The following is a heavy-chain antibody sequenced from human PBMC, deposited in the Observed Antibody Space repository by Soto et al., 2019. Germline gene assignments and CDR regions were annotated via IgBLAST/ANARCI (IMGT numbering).Heavy chain of an antibody. CDR3: ARVYDYVWGSFTN. CDR2: INPNSGGT. CDR1: GYTFTGYY. V-gene: IGHV1-2*04. D-gene: IGHD3-16*01. J-gene: IGHJ4*02. Sequence: ASVKVSCKASGYTFTGYYMHWVRQAPGQGLEWMGWINPNSGGTNYAQKFQGWVTMTRDTSISTAYMELSRLRSDDTAVYYCARVYDYVWGSFTNWGQGTLVTVSS.